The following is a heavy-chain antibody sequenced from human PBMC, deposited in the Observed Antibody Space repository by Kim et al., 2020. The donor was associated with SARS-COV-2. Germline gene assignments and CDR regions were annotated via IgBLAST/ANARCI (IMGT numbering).Heavy chain of an antibody. Sequence: GGSLRLSCAASGFTFSSYAMSWVRQAPGKGLEWVSAISGSGGSTYYADSAKGRFTISRDKSQNTLYLQMNSLRAEDTAVYYCAKGSLIAAACPFDYWGQGALVTVSS. CDR1: GFTFSSYA. CDR2: ISGSGGST. V-gene: IGHV3-23*01. D-gene: IGHD6-13*01. CDR3: AKGSLIAAACPFDY. J-gene: IGHJ4*02.